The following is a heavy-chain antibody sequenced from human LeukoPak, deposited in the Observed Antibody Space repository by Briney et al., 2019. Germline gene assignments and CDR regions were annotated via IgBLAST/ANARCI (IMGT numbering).Heavy chain of an antibody. CDR3: ARVGWKYYDFWSGYSTAFDI. Sequence: PSETLSLTCAVYGGSFSAYYWGWLPQPPGKGLEWSGEINHSGSTNYKPSLKSRVTISVDTSKNQFSLKLSSVTAADTAVYYCARVGWKYYDFWSGYSTAFDIWGQGTMVTVSS. J-gene: IGHJ3*02. D-gene: IGHD3-3*01. CDR1: GGSFSAYY. CDR2: INHSGST. V-gene: IGHV4-34*01.